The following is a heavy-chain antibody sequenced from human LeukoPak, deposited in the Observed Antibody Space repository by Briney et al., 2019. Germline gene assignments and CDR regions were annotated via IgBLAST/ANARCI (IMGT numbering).Heavy chain of an antibody. Sequence: GGSLRLSCAASGSTFSSYWMHWVRQAPGKGLVWVSRINSDGSSTSYADSVKGRFTISRDNAKNTLYLQMNSLRAEDTAVYYCARAKRGYSYGYDYWGQGTLVTVSS. J-gene: IGHJ4*02. CDR2: INSDGSST. CDR1: GSTFSSYW. CDR3: ARAKRGYSYGYDY. D-gene: IGHD5-18*01. V-gene: IGHV3-74*01.